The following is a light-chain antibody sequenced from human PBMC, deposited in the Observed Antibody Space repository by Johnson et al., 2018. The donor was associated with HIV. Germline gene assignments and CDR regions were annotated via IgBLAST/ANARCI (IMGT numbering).Light chain of an antibody. Sequence: QSVLTQPPSVSAAPGQKVTISCSGSSSNIGNSYVSWFQQLPGTAPKLLIYENNKRPSGIPARFSGSKSGTSATLGITGLQAGDEADYYCGTWDSSLNGYVFGTGTKVTVL. CDR2: ENN. CDR3: GTWDSSLNGYV. V-gene: IGLV1-51*02. J-gene: IGLJ1*01. CDR1: SSNIGNSY.